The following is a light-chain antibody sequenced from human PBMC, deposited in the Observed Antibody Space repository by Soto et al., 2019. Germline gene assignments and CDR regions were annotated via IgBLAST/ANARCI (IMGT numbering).Light chain of an antibody. CDR1: QSVSSSY. CDR2: GAS. CDR3: QQYGSSRWT. J-gene: IGKJ1*01. Sequence: EIVLTQSPGTLSLSPGERATLSCRASQSVSSSYLAWYQQNRGQAPRLLIHGASSRATGIPDRFSGSGSGTDFTLTISRLEPEDFAVYYCQQYGSSRWTFGQGT. V-gene: IGKV3-20*01.